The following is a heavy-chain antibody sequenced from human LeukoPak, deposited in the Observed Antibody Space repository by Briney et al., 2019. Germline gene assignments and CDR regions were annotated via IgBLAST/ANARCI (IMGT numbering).Heavy chain of an antibody. CDR1: GFTFKLYW. V-gene: IGHV3-74*01. CDR2: INDDGSDT. D-gene: IGHD3-16*01. CDR3: ARSPYPSLPLPYYFDY. Sequence: GGSLRLSCAASGFTFKLYWMHWVRQVPGKGPVWVARINDDGSDTVYADSVKGRFTISRDDAKNMLFLQMNSLRAEDTAVYYCARSPYPSLPLPYYFDYWGQGTLVTVSS. J-gene: IGHJ4*02.